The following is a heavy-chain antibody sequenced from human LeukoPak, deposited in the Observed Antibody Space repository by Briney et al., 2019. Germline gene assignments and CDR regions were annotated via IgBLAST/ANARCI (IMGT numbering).Heavy chain of an antibody. V-gene: IGHV5-51*01. D-gene: IGHD3-22*01. CDR1: GYSFTSYW. CDR3: AAEPYYYDSSGYDALDI. J-gene: IGHJ3*02. Sequence: GESLKISCKGSGYSFTSYWIGWVRQMPGKGLEWMGIIYPGDSDTRYSPSFQGQVTISADKSISTAYLQWSSLKASDTAMYYCAAEPYYYDSSGYDALDIWGQGTMVTVSS. CDR2: IYPGDSDT.